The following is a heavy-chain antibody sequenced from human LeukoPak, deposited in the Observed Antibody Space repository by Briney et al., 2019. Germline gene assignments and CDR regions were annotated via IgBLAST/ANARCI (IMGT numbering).Heavy chain of an antibody. CDR2: IYYSGST. Sequence: PSETLSLTCTVSGGSVSSGSYYWSWIRQPPGKGLEWIGYIYYSGSTNYNPSLKSRVTISVDTSKNQFSLKLSSVTAADTAVYYCARGPYSSSWTEGSIDYWGQGTLVTVSS. J-gene: IGHJ4*02. V-gene: IGHV4-61*01. CDR1: GGSVSSGSYY. CDR3: ARGPYSSSWTEGSIDY. D-gene: IGHD6-13*01.